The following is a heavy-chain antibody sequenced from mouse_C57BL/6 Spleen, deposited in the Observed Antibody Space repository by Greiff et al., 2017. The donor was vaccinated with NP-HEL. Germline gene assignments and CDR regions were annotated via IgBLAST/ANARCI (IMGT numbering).Heavy chain of an antibody. Sequence: EVKVVESGGGLVKPGGSLKLSCAASGFTFSDYGMHWVRQAPEKGLEWVAYISSGSSTIYYADTVKGRFTISRDNAKNTLFLQMTSLRSEDTAMYYCARTGTGASYYFDYWGQGTTLTVSS. CDR1: GFTFSDYG. CDR2: ISSGSSTI. D-gene: IGHD4-1*01. V-gene: IGHV5-17*01. CDR3: ARTGTGASYYFDY. J-gene: IGHJ2*01.